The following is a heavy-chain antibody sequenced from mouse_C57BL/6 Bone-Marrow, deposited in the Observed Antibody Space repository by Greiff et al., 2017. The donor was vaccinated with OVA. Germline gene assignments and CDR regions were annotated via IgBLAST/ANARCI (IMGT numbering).Heavy chain of an antibody. CDR1: GYTFTSYG. V-gene: IGHV1-81*01. J-gene: IGHJ2*01. CDR2: IYPRSGNT. Sequence: QVQLQQSGAELARPGASVKLSCKVSGYTFTSYGISWVKQRTGQGLEWIGEIYPRSGNTYYNEKFKGKATLTADKSSSTAYMELRSLTSEDAAIYYCARSQNYWGQGTTLTVSS. CDR3: ARSQNY.